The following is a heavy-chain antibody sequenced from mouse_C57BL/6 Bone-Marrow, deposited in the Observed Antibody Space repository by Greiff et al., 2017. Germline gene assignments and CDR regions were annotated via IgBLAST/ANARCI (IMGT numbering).Heavy chain of an antibody. CDR3: ARHERYYDYEGYLDY. D-gene: IGHD2-4*01. J-gene: IGHJ2*01. CDR1: GYIFTEYT. CDR2: FYPGSGSI. V-gene: IGHV1-62-2*01. Sequence: VKLVESGAELVKPGASVKLSCKASGYIFTEYTIHWVKQRSGQGLEWIGWFYPGSGSIKYNERFKDKATLTADKSSNTVYMELSRLTSEDSAVYFCARHERYYDYEGYLDYWGQGTTLTVSS.